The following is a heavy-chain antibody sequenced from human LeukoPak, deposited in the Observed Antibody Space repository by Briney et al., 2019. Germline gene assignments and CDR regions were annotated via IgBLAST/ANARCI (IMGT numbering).Heavy chain of an antibody. Sequence: SETLSLTCAVYGGSFSGYYWSWIRQPPGKGLEWIGEINHSGSTNYNPSLKSRVTISTDTSKNQFSLNLSSVTAADTAVYYCARLWSTYCSGGSCPHQPNYWGQGTLVTVSS. D-gene: IGHD2-15*01. CDR1: GGSFSGYY. CDR2: INHSGST. V-gene: IGHV4-34*01. CDR3: ARLWSTYCSGGSCPHQPNY. J-gene: IGHJ4*02.